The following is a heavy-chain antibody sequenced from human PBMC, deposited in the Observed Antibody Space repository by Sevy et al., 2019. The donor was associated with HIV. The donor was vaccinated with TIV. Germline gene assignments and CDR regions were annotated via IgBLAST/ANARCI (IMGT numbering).Heavy chain of an antibody. CDR1: GFTFSSYW. CDR2: IKQDGSEK. CDR3: ARVLSGQQVAATKAAAFDI. J-gene: IGHJ3*02. D-gene: IGHD2-15*01. V-gene: IGHV3-7*03. Sequence: GGSLRLSCAASGFTFSSYWMSWVRQAPGKGLEWVANIKQDGSEKYYVDSVKGRFTISRDNAKNSLYQQMNSLKAEDTAVYYCARVLSGQQVAATKAAAFDIWGQGTMVTVSS.